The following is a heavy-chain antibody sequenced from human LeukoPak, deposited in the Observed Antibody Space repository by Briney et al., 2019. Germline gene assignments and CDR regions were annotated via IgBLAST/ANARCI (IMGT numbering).Heavy chain of an antibody. Sequence: ASVKVSCKVSGYTLTELSMHWVRQAPGKGLEWVGGFDPEDGETIYAQKFQGRVTMTEDTSTDTAYMELGSLRSEDTAVYYCATVRGSGDYVLYYFDYWGQGTLVTVSS. V-gene: IGHV1-24*01. CDR3: ATVRGSGDYVLYYFDY. CDR2: FDPEDGET. J-gene: IGHJ4*02. CDR1: GYTLTELS. D-gene: IGHD4-17*01.